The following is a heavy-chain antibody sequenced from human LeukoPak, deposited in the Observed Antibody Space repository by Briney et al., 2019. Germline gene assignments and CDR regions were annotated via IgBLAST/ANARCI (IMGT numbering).Heavy chain of an antibody. CDR3: ARALTYYYDSSAYSPDAFNI. D-gene: IGHD3-22*01. CDR2: ISGSSSYI. V-gene: IGHV3-21*01. Sequence: GGSLRLSCAASGFTFSSYTMNWVRQAPEKGLEWVSSISGSSSYIYYADSVKGRFTISRDNAKNSLYLQMNSLRAEDTAVYYCARALTYYYDSSAYSPDAFNIWGQGTMVTVSS. J-gene: IGHJ3*02. CDR1: GFTFSSYT.